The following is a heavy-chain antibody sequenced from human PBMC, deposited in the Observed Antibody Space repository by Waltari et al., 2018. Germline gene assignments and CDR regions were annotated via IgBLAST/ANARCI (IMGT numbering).Heavy chain of an antibody. CDR3: ATDPGRGVVVPAAILGWFDP. V-gene: IGHV1-69-2*01. CDR1: GYTFTDYY. CDR2: DDPEDGET. D-gene: IGHD2-2*02. J-gene: IGHJ5*02. Sequence: EVQLVQSGAEVKKPGATVKISCKVSGYTFTDYYMHWVQQAPGKGLGWMGLDDPEDGETIYAEKFQGRVTITADTSTDTAYMELSSLRSEDTAVYYCATDPGRGVVVPAAILGWFDPWGQGTLVTVSS.